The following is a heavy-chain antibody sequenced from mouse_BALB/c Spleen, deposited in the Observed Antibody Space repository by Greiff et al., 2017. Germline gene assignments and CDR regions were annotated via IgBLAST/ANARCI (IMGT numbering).Heavy chain of an antibody. CDR1: GFTFTDYY. V-gene: IGHV7-3*02. Sequence: DVKLQESGGGLVQPGGSLRLSCATSGFTFTDYYMSWVRQPPGKALEWLGFIRNKANGYTTEYSASVKGRFTISRDNSQSILYLQMNTLRAEDSATYYCARDTFMDYWGQGTSVTVSS. J-gene: IGHJ4*01. CDR3: ARDTFMDY. CDR2: IRNKANGYTT.